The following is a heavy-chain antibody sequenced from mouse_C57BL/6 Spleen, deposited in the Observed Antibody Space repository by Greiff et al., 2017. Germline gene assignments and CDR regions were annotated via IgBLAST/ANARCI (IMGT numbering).Heavy chain of an antibody. V-gene: IGHV1-82*01. Sequence: QVQLKQSGPELVKPGASVKISCKASGYAFSSSWMNWVKQRPGKGLEWIGRIYPGDGDTNYNGKFKGKATLTADKSSSTAYMQLSSLTSEDSAVYFCARGDYDYDRTDYGGQGTSVTVSS. CDR1: GYAFSSSW. J-gene: IGHJ4*01. D-gene: IGHD2-4*01. CDR2: IYPGDGDT. CDR3: ARGDYDYDRTDY.